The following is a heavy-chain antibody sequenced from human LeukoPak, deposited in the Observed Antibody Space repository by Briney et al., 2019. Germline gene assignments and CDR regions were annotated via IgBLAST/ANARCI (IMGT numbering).Heavy chain of an antibody. V-gene: IGHV3-33*08. CDR3: ARAPNYDFWSGYYKYYFDY. D-gene: IGHD3-3*01. J-gene: IGHJ4*02. Sequence: GGSLRLSCAASGFTFSSYSMNWVRQAPGKGLEWVAVIWYDGSNKYYADSVKGRFTISRDNSKNTLYLQMNSLRAEDTAVYYCARAPNYDFWSGYYKYYFDYWGQGTLVTVSS. CDR1: GFTFSSYS. CDR2: IWYDGSNK.